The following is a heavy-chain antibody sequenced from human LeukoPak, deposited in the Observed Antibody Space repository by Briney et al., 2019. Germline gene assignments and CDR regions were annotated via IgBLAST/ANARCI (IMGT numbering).Heavy chain of an antibody. Sequence: GGSLRLSCAASGFTFSKSWMSWVRQAPGQGLEWVAAIQDDGSVKDYVDSVKGRFTISRDNAKNSLYLQMNSLRAEDTAVYYCATYTYWVAGDVWGQGTTVSVSS. D-gene: IGHD2-2*02. J-gene: IGHJ6*02. CDR1: GFTFSKSW. CDR2: IQDDGSVK. CDR3: ATYTYWVAGDV. V-gene: IGHV3-7*01.